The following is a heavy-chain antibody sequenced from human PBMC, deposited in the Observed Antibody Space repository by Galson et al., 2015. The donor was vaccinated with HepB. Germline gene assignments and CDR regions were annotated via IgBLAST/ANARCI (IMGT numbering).Heavy chain of an antibody. J-gene: IGHJ4*02. D-gene: IGHD2-15*01. V-gene: IGHV3-11*05. CDR2: ISSSSSYT. Sequence: SLRLSCAASGFTFSDYYMSWIRQAPGKGLEWVSYISSSSSYTNYADSVKGRFTISRDNAKNSLYLQMNSLRAEDTAVYYCARGLSGTPYYFDYWGQGTLVTVSS. CDR1: GFTFSDYY. CDR3: ARGLSGTPYYFDY.